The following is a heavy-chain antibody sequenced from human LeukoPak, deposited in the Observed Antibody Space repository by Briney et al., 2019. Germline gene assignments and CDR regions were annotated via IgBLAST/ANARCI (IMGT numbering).Heavy chain of an antibody. CDR2: ISWNSGSI. V-gene: IGHV3-9*01. Sequence: GRSLRLSCAASGFTFDDYAMHWVRQAPGKGLEWVSGISWNSGSIGYADSVKGRFTISRDNAKNSLYLQMNSLRAEDTALYYCASASGYDGIENSVDYWGQGTLVTVSS. CDR1: GFTFDDYA. D-gene: IGHD5-12*01. CDR3: ASASGYDGIENSVDY. J-gene: IGHJ4*02.